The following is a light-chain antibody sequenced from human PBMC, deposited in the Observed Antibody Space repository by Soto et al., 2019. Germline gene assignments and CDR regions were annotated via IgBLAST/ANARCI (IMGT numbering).Light chain of an antibody. CDR3: QQRSDWPWT. V-gene: IGKV3-11*01. Sequence: EIVMTQSPATLSVSPGERATLSCRASQSVSSNLAWYQQKPGQAPRLLIYDASNRATDVPPRFSGSGSGTDFTLTISSLEPADFAVYYCQQRSDWPWTFGQGTKVDIK. J-gene: IGKJ1*01. CDR1: QSVSSN. CDR2: DAS.